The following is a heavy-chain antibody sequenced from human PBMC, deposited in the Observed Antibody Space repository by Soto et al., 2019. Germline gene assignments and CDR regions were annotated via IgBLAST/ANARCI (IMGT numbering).Heavy chain of an antibody. CDR3: AREGFGELFPLYGMDV. J-gene: IGHJ6*02. CDR1: GFIFSSYA. D-gene: IGHD3-10*01. Sequence: LRLSCAASGFIFSSYAMHWVRQAPGKGLEWVAVISYDGSNKYYADSVKGRFTISRDNSKNTLYLQMNSLRAEDTAVYYCAREGFGELFPLYGMDVWGQGTTVTVSS. CDR2: ISYDGSNK. V-gene: IGHV3-30-3*01.